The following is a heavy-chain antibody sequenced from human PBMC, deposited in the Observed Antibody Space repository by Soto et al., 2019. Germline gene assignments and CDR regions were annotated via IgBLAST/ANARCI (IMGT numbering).Heavy chain of an antibody. V-gene: IGHV3-30*03. J-gene: IGHJ6*02. CDR3: AVAVAGSTFYGMDV. CDR2: ISYDGSIE. CDR1: GFTFNSYG. Sequence: PGGSLRLSCAASGFTFNSYGMHWVRQSPGKGLEWVAIISYDGSIEYYADSVKGRFTISRDNSKNTLYLQMNSLRAEDTAVYYCAVAVAGSTFYGMDVWGQGTTVTVSS. D-gene: IGHD6-19*01.